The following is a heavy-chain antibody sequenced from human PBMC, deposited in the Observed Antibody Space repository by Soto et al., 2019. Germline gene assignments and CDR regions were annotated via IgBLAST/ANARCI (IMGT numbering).Heavy chain of an antibody. D-gene: IGHD3-22*01. CDR1: GGPYSNYS. J-gene: IGHJ4*02. CDR2: IIPIFDIT. CDR3: ARSLLGDYYDSDGLDN. V-gene: IGHV1-69*02. Sequence: SVKVSCKASGGPYSNYSIIWVRQAPGQGLEWMGRIIPIFDITNYAQKFQGRVTITADKSTSTVYMDLSSLRSEDTAVYYCARSLLGDYYDSDGLDNWGQGTLVTVSS.